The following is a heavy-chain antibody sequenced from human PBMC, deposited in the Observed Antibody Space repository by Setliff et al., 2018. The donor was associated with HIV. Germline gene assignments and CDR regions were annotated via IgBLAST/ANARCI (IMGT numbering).Heavy chain of an antibody. CDR2: LYTGGDH. V-gene: IGHV3-66*02. CDR1: GFTVSSDY. D-gene: IGHD3-9*01. Sequence: QPGGSLRLSCAVSGFTVSSDYMSWVRQAPGKGLEWVSVLYTGGDHYYADSVKGRFTLSRDNSKNSLYLEMNRLRPEDAAMYYCARGDATFDLWGQGTLVTVSS. CDR3: ARGDATFDL. J-gene: IGHJ4*02.